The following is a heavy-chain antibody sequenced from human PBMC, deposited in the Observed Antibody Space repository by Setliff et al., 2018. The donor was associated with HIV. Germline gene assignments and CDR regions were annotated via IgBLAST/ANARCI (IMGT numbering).Heavy chain of an antibody. D-gene: IGHD3-10*02. CDR2: TRNKANSYTT. CDR1: GFTFSDHY. J-gene: IGHJ3*02. Sequence: GGSLRLSCAASGFTFSDHYMDWVRQAPGKGLEWVGRTRNKANSYTTEYAASVKGRFTISRDDSKNSLYLQMNSLKTEDTAVYYCAKVFVFGVDAFDIWGQGTMVTVSS. CDR3: AKVFVFGVDAFDI. V-gene: IGHV3-72*01.